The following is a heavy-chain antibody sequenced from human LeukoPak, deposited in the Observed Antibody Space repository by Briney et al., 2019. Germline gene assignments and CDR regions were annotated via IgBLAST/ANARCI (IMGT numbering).Heavy chain of an antibody. V-gene: IGHV4-4*09. J-gene: IGHJ3*02. Sequence: SETLSLTCTVSGGSISTYYWSWIRQPPGKGLEWIGYFYNSGSTNYNPSLKSRVTISVDTSKNQFSLKLSSVTAADTAVYYCARYAGGAFDIWGQGTMVTVSS. CDR1: GGSISTYY. CDR2: FYNSGST. CDR3: ARYAGGAFDI.